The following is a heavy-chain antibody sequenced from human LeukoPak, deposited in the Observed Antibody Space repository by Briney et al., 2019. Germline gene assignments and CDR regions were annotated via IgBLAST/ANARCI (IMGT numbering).Heavy chain of an antibody. D-gene: IGHD2-2*01. CDR2: INPNSGGT. Sequence: ASVKVSCKASGYTFTGYYMHWVRQAPGQGLEWMGWINPNSGGTNYAQKFQGRVTMTRDTSISTAHMELSRLRSDDTAVYYCARVPDIVVVPAALYFDYWGQGTLVTVSS. J-gene: IGHJ4*02. V-gene: IGHV1-2*02. CDR3: ARVPDIVVVPAALYFDY. CDR1: GYTFTGYY.